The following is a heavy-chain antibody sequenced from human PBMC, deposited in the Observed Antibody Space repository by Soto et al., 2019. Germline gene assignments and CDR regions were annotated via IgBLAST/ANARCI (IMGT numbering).Heavy chain of an antibody. CDR3: VKDDGGYPSTAPH. V-gene: IGHV3-23*01. CDR2: ISGSGDRT. D-gene: IGHD3-22*01. J-gene: IGHJ1*01. CDR1: GITISNYP. Sequence: VQLLESGGGLVQPGGSLRLSCAASGITISNYPMSWVRQAPGKGLDWVSGISGSGDRTYYADSAKGRFTISKDISTNSLSLQLDNLGVEDTAVYFCVKDDGGYPSTAPHWGQGTLVTVSS.